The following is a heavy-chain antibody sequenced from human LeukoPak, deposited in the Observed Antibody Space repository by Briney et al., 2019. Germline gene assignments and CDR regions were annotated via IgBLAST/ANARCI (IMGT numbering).Heavy chain of an antibody. CDR2: IYPGDSDT. CDR1: GYSFTTYW. V-gene: IGHV5-51*01. Sequence: GESLKISCKGSGYSFTTYWIGWVRQMPGKGLVWMGIIYPGDSDTRYSPSFQCQVTISADKSISPHYLEWTHLKASDTYIYYCARSLYFSSGWYVDYWGQGTLVTVSS. J-gene: IGHJ4*02. CDR3: ARSLYFSSGWYVDY. D-gene: IGHD6-19*01.